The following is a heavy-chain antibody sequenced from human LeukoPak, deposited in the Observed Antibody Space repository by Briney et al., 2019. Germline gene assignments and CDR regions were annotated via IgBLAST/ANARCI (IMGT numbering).Heavy chain of an antibody. Sequence: ASVKVSCKASGYTFTSYDINWVRLATGEGLEWMGWMNPNSGNTGYAQKFQGRVTMTRNTSISTAYMELSSLRSEDTAVYYCARGGGYYYGSGRNNYYYYYMDVWGKGTTVTISS. V-gene: IGHV1-8*01. D-gene: IGHD3-10*01. CDR1: GYTFTSYD. CDR3: ARGGGYYYGSGRNNYYYYYMDV. CDR2: MNPNSGNT. J-gene: IGHJ6*03.